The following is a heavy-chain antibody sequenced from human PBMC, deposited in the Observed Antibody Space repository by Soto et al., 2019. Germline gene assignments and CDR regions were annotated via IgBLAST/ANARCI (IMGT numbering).Heavy chain of an antibody. CDR3: ARGVVRGPQRPHGY. J-gene: IGHJ4*02. CDR1: GYTFTSYD. CDR2: MNPNSGNT. Sequence: QVQLVQSGAEVKKPGASVKVSCKASGYTFTSYDINWVRQATGQGLEWMGWMNPNSGNTGYAQKLQGRVTMTRNTSISTAYLELSSLRSDDTDVYYCARGVVRGPQRPHGYWGQGTLVNVSS. V-gene: IGHV1-8*01. D-gene: IGHD3-10*01.